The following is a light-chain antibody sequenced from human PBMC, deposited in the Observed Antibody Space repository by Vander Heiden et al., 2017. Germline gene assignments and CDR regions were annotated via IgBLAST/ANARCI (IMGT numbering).Light chain of an antibody. V-gene: IGLV1-40*01. CDR3: QSYDSSLSGSI. CDR2: DND. Sequence: QSVLTQPPSVSGAPGQRVTISCTGSRSNMGTGYDVHWYQQFPGAAPKLLIYDNDNRPSGVPDRFSGSKSGTSASLTITGLQAEDEADYYCQSYDSSLSGSIFGGGTKVTVL. CDR1: RSNMGTGYD. J-gene: IGLJ2*01.